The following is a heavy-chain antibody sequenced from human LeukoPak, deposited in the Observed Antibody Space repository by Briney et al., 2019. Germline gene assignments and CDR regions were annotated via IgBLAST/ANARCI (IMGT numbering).Heavy chain of an antibody. CDR1: GFTFXXXX. J-gene: IGHJ4*02. CDR3: ARSRFYFDY. CDR2: IKPDGSEK. V-gene: IGHV3-7*01. Sequence: LXXXASGFTFXXXXMGXXXQXXXXGLEWVAKIKPDGSEKDHVDSVKGRFTISRDNAKNSLYLQLNSLRAEDTAVYYCARSRFYFDYWGQGTLVTVSS.